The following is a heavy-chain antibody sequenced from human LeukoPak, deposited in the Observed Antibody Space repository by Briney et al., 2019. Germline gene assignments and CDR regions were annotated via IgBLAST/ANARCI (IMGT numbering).Heavy chain of an antibody. CDR3: ARLQYSFLYGSGSYGVDY. CDR2: ISGSGGST. J-gene: IGHJ4*02. CDR1: GFTFSSHA. V-gene: IGHV3-23*01. Sequence: GGSLRLSCAASGFTFSSHAMSWVRQAPGKGLEWVSAISGSGGSTYSVDSVKGRFTISRDNAKNSLYLQMNSLRAEDTAMYYCARLQYSFLYGSGSYGVDYWGQGTLVTVSS. D-gene: IGHD3-10*01.